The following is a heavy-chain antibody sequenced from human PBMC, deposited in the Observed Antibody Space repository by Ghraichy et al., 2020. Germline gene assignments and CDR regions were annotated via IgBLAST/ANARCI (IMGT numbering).Heavy chain of an antibody. V-gene: IGHV3-23*01. Sequence: GGSLRLSCAASGFTFSNYAVSWARQPPGKGLDWVSAISARGDDTFYADSVKGRFTISRDNSKNTMYIQMNSLRVEDTAVNYCARYCIISNCRGAPHYYGKDVWGQGTTVTVSS. J-gene: IGHJ6*02. CDR2: ISARGDDT. CDR1: GFTFSNYA. D-gene: IGHD2-15*01. CDR3: ARYCIISNCRGAPHYYGKDV.